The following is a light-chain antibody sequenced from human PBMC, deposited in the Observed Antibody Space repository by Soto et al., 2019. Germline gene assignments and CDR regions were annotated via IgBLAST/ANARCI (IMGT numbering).Light chain of an antibody. Sequence: ALTQPPSVSGSPGQSVTISCTGTSSVVGSYNRVSWYQQPPGTAPKLMIYEVSNRPSGVPDRFSGSKSGNTASLTISGLQAEDEADYYCSSYTSTSTYVFGSGTKVTVL. CDR2: EVS. CDR1: SSVVGSYNR. CDR3: SSYTSTSTYV. V-gene: IGLV2-18*02. J-gene: IGLJ1*01.